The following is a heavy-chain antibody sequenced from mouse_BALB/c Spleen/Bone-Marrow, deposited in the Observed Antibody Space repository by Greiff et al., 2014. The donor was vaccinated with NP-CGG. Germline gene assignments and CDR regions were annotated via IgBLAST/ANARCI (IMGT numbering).Heavy chain of an antibody. CDR3: ASYDYGYYFDY. CDR1: GFNIKDTY. CDR2: IDPANGNT. V-gene: IGHV14-3*02. Sequence: EVQLQQSGAKLVKPGASVKLSRTASGFNIKDTYMHWVKQRPEQGLEWIGRIDPANGNTKYDPKFQGKATITADTSSNTAYLQLSSLTSEDTAVYYCASYDYGYYFDYWGQGTTLTVSS. J-gene: IGHJ2*01. D-gene: IGHD2-4*01.